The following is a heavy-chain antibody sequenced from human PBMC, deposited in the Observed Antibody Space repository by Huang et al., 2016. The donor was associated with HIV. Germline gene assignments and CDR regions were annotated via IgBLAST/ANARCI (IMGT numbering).Heavy chain of an antibody. J-gene: IGHJ4*02. V-gene: IGHV1-69*13. D-gene: IGHD3-22*01. Sequence: QVQLVQSGAEVKKPGSSVKVSCKASGGTFSSYAISWVRQAPGQGLEWMGGIIPSFVTANDAQKFQGRVTSTADESTSTAYMERSSLRSEDTAVYYCARARGYYDSSVSYYFDYWGQGTLVTVSS. CDR2: IIPSFVTA. CDR3: ARARGYYDSSVSYYFDY. CDR1: GGTFSSYA.